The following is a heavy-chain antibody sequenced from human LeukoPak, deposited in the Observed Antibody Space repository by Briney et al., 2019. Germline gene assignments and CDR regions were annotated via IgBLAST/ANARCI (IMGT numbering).Heavy chain of an antibody. V-gene: IGHV3-23*01. J-gene: IGHJ5*02. D-gene: IGHD3-22*01. Sequence: PGGSLRLSCTVSGFTFSSYWMSWVRQAPGEGLEWVSAISGSGGSTYYADSVKGRFTISRDNSKNTLYLQMNSLRAEDTAVYYCAKDPSSSGYYPIWFDPWGQGTLVTVSS. CDR2: ISGSGGST. CDR1: GFTFSSYW. CDR3: AKDPSSSGYYPIWFDP.